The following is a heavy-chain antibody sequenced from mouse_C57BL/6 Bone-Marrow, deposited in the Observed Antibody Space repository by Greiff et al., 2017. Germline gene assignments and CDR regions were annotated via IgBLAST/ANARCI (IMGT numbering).Heavy chain of an antibody. CDR2: IDPETGGT. J-gene: IGHJ2*01. V-gene: IGHV1-15*01. D-gene: IGHD1-1*01. CDR3: TINYYGSSYRYFDD. Sequence: QVQLQQSGAELVRPGASVTLSCKASGYTFTDYEMHWVKQTPVHGLDWIGAIDPETGGTAYNQKFKGKAILTADKSSSTAYMELRSLTSEDSAVYYCTINYYGSSYRYFDDWGQGTTLTVSS. CDR1: GYTFTDYE.